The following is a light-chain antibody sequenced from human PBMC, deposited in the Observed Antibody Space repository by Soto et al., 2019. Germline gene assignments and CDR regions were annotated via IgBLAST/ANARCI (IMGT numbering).Light chain of an antibody. CDR1: SGDVGSYYL. Sequence: QSALTQSASVSGSPGQSITISCTGTSGDVGSYYLVSWYQQHPGKAPKLMIYEVSKRPPGVSNRFSGSKSGNTASLTISGLQAEDEADYYCCSYAGSSTVVFGGGTKLTDL. V-gene: IGLV2-23*02. CDR3: CSYAGSSTVV. CDR2: EVS. J-gene: IGLJ2*01.